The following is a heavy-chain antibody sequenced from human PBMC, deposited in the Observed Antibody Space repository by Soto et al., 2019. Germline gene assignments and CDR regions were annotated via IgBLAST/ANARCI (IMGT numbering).Heavy chain of an antibody. Sequence: SETLSLTWTVAGGSSGGFGGSWIRQPPGKGLEWIGYIYYSGSTNYNPSLKSRVTISVDTSKNQFSLKLTSVTAEDTAVYYCARVIKSKTNYAFWSGYPLGMDVWGQGTTVTAP. V-gene: IGHV4-59*12. J-gene: IGHJ6*02. CDR2: IYYSGST. D-gene: IGHD3-3*01. CDR1: GGSSGGFG. CDR3: ARVIKSKTNYAFWSGYPLGMDV.